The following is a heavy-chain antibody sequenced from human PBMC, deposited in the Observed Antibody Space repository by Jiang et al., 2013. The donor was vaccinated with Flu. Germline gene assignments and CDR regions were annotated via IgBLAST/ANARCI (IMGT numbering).Heavy chain of an antibody. D-gene: IGHD3-10*01. J-gene: IGHJ4*02. CDR2: IIPIFGTA. V-gene: IGHV1-69*06. CDR1: GGTFSSYA. CDR3: AGERAHYGSGSYYNPPRFDY. Sequence: GAEVKKPGSSVKVSCKASGGTFSSYAISWVRQAPGQGLEWMGGIIPIFGTANYAQKFQGRVTITADKSTSTAYMELSSLRSEDTAVYYCAGERAHYGSGSYYNPPRFDYWGQGTLVTVSS.